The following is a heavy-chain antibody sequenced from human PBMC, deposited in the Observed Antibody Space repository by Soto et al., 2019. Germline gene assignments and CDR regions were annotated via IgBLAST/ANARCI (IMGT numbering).Heavy chain of an antibody. CDR3: AVATIQHYYYGMDV. V-gene: IGHV3-30-3*01. J-gene: IGHJ6*02. Sequence: GGSLRLSCAASGFTFSSYAMHWVRQAPGKGLEWVAVISYDGSNKYYADSVKGRFTISRDNSKNTLYLQMNSLRAEDKAVYYCAVATIQHYYYGMDVWGQGTTVTVSS. CDR2: ISYDGSNK. CDR1: GFTFSSYA. D-gene: IGHD5-12*01.